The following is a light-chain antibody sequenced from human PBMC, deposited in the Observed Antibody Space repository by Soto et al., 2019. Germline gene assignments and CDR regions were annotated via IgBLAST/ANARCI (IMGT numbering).Light chain of an antibody. CDR1: QSVSST. Sequence: EIVMTQSPATLSVSPGERATLSCRASQSVSSTVAWYQQKFGQAPRLLIYSASTRATGVQVRFSGSGSGTDFTLTITSMQSEELGVYDCQQYKDWHTTVGQGTTGDIK. CDR2: SAS. CDR3: QQYKDWHTT. J-gene: IGKJ1*01. V-gene: IGKV3-15*01.